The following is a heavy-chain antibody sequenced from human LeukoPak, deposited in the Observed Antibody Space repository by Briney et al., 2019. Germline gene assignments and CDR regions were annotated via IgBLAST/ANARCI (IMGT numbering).Heavy chain of an antibody. Sequence: ASVKVSCKASGYTFTGYYMHWVRQAPGQGLEWMGWINPNSGGTNYAQKFQGRVTMTRDTSISTAYMELSRLRSDDTAVYFCARTSDYYNYYFDYWGQGTAVTVSS. CDR1: GYTFTGYY. J-gene: IGHJ4*02. V-gene: IGHV1-2*02. D-gene: IGHD1-1*01. CDR3: ARTSDYYNYYFDY. CDR2: INPNSGGT.